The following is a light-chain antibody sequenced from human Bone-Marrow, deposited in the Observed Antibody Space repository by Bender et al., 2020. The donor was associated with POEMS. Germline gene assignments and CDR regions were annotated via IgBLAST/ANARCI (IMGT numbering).Light chain of an antibody. CDR3: QTWATGIWV. CDR2: INSDGSQ. V-gene: IGLV4-69*01. J-gene: IGLJ3*02. Sequence: QLVLTQSPSASASLGASVKLTCTLSSGHSNYAIAWHQQQPEKGPRYLMKINSDGSQDKGDGIPDRFSGSSSGSERYLTISSLQSDDEADYFCQTWATGIWVFGGGTKLTVL. CDR1: SGHSNYA.